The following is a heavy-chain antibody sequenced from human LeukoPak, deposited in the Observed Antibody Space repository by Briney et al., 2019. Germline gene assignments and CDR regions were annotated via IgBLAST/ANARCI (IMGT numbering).Heavy chain of an antibody. D-gene: IGHD6-13*01. CDR2: ISSSSFKI. J-gene: IGHJ6*03. CDR1: GFTFSSYG. Sequence: PGGSLRLSCAASGFTFSSYGMHWVRQAPGKGLEWVSYISSSSFKIGYADSVKGRFTISRDNSKNSLYLQMDSLRVEDTAVYYCVRDPSYGSSWYYYMDVWGKGTTVTVSS. CDR3: VRDPSYGSSWYYYMDV. V-gene: IGHV3-48*04.